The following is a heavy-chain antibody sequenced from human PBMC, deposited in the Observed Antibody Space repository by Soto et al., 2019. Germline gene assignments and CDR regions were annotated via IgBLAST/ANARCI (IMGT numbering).Heavy chain of an antibody. J-gene: IGHJ4*02. V-gene: IGHV4-39*01. CDR3: ASTKDETLYFDY. D-gene: IGHD2-15*01. CDR2: IHYSGST. Sequence: SETLSLTCTVSGDSISTTSYYWGRVRQPPGKGLEWIGSIHYSGSTHYNPSLQSRVTISGDASKKQFSLKLRSVTAADTAVYYCASTKDETLYFDYWGQGTLVTVSS. CDR1: GDSISTTSYY.